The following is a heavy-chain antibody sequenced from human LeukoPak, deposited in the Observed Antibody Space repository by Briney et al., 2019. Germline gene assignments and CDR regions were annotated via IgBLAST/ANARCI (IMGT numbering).Heavy chain of an antibody. V-gene: IGHV3-30*01. CDR1: GFTFSSYA. CDR2: ISYDGSNK. Sequence: PGGPLRLSCAASGFTFSSYAMHWVRQAPGKGLEWVAVISYDGSNKYYADSVKGRFTISRDNSKNTLYLQMNSLRAEDTAVYYCARGPHWNDPPGDYWGQGTLVTVSS. J-gene: IGHJ4*02. D-gene: IGHD1-1*01. CDR3: ARGPHWNDPPGDY.